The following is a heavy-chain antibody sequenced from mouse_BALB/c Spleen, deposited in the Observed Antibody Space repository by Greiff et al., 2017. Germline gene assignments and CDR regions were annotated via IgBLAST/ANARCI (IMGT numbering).Heavy chain of an antibody. D-gene: IGHD2-3*01. J-gene: IGHJ2*01. V-gene: IGHV5-6-4*01. CDR3: TRGDDGYYDGFDY. CDR1: GFTFSSYT. Sequence: DVKLVESGGGLVKPGGSLKLSCAASGFTFSSYTMSWVRQTPEKRLEWVATISSGGSYTYYPDSVKGRFTISRDNAKNTLYLQMSSLKSEDTAMYYCTRGDDGYYDGFDYWGQGTTLTVSS. CDR2: ISSGGSYT.